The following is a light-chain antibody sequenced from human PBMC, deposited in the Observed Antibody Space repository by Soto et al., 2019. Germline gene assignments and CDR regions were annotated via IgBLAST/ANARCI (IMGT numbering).Light chain of an antibody. CDR2: GVS. CDR1: QSVSSSY. V-gene: IGKV3-20*01. Sequence: EIVLTQSPGTLSLSPGERATLSCRASQSVSSSYLAWYQQKPGQAPRLLIYGVSTRATDIPDRFSGSGSGTDFTLTISRLEPEDFAVNYCQQYGSSPWTFGQGTKVEIK. CDR3: QQYGSSPWT. J-gene: IGKJ1*01.